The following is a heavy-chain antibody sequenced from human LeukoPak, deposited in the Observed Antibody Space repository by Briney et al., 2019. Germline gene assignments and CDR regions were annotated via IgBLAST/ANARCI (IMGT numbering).Heavy chain of an antibody. V-gene: IGHV3-21*01. CDR2: ISSSSSYI. CDR1: GFTFSSYS. J-gene: IGHJ4*02. D-gene: IGHD2-15*01. CDR3: ARVGHCGSCYLLPSAGLDY. Sequence: GGSLRLSCAASGFTFSSYSMNWVRQAPGKGLEWVSSISSSSSYIYYADSVKGRFTIYRDNDKNSLYMKMNSLRAEDTALYYCARVGHCGSCYLLPSAGLDYWGQGTLVTVSS.